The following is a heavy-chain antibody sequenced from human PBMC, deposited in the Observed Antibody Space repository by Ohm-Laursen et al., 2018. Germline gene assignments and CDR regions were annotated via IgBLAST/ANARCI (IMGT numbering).Heavy chain of an antibody. J-gene: IGHJ4*02. CDR1: GFTVSNYW. Sequence: LRLSCAASGFTVSNYWMSWVRQPPGKGLEWVANINKDESEKYYVDSVKGRFTISKDNAKNSLYLQMNSLKFEDTAVYYCARGSEGPSPPYWGQGTLVTVSS. CDR2: INKDESEK. V-gene: IGHV3-7*01. CDR3: ARGSEGPSPPY.